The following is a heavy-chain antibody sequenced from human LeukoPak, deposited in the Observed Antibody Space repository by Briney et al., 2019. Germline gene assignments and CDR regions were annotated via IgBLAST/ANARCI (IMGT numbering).Heavy chain of an antibody. CDR3: ARSAGSGYSYGYDAFDI. CDR2: IYYSGST. CDR1: GGSISSYY. Sequence: SETLSLTCTVSGGSISSYYWSWIRQPPGKGLEWIGYIYYSGSTNYNPSLKSRVTISVDTSKNQFPLKLSSVTAADTAVYYCARSAGSGYSYGYDAFDIWGQGTMVTVSS. J-gene: IGHJ3*02. D-gene: IGHD5-18*01. V-gene: IGHV4-59*01.